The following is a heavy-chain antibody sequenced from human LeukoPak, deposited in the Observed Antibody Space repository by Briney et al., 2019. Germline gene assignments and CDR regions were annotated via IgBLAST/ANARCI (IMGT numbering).Heavy chain of an antibody. Sequence: GGSLRLSCAASGFTFSSYSMNWVRHAPGKGLEWVSSISSSSSYIYYADSVKGRFTISRDNAKNSLYLQMNSLRAEHTAVYYCARPDYGGNSDYWGQGTLVTVSS. V-gene: IGHV3-21*01. D-gene: IGHD4-23*01. CDR3: ARPDYGGNSDY. J-gene: IGHJ4*02. CDR1: GFTFSSYS. CDR2: ISSSSSYI.